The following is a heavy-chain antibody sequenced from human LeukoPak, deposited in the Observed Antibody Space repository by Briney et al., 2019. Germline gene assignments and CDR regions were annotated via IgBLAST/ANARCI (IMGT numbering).Heavy chain of an antibody. D-gene: IGHD3-10*01. J-gene: IGHJ6*02. CDR2: XSXSGSTI. Sequence: SXXAXGXTFSXXXMSWXXQAXGXXXXXXXYXSXSGSTIYYADSVKGRFTISRDNAKNSLYLQMNSLRAEDTAVYYCARDSGWPTYYYYYYGMDVWGQGTTVTVSS. CDR1: GXTFSXXX. V-gene: IGHV3-11*01. CDR3: ARDSGWPTYYYYYYGMDV.